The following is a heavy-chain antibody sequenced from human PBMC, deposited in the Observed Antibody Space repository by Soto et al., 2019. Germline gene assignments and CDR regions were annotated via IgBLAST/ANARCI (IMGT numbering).Heavy chain of an antibody. V-gene: IGHV3-53*01. CDR2: IGSGGST. Sequence: GGPLRLSCAASGFTVGSHYMSWVRQAPGKGLEWVSVIGSGGSTYYADSVKGRFTISRDNSKNTLYLQMNSLRAEDTAVYYCAKDRKILLFGELLYLLDYWGQGTLVTVSS. D-gene: IGHD3-10*01. CDR3: AKDRKILLFGELLYLLDY. CDR1: GFTVGSHY. J-gene: IGHJ4*02.